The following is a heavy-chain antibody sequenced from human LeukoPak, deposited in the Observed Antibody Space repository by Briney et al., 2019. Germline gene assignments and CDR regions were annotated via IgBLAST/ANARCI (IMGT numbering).Heavy chain of an antibody. CDR3: AKDPTVAATPYYFDY. Sequence: GGSLRLSCAASGFTFSSYPMNWVRQAPGKGLEWVSTIVSDGYKSYYTDSVRGRFAISRDNSQNTVYLQMNSLSAEDTAVYYCAKDPTVAATPYYFDYWGQGTLVTVSS. D-gene: IGHD6-19*01. CDR2: IVSDGYKS. V-gene: IGHV3-23*01. J-gene: IGHJ4*02. CDR1: GFTFSSYP.